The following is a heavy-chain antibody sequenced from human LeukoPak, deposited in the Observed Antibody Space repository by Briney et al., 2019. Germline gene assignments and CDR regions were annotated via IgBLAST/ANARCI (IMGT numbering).Heavy chain of an antibody. CDR3: AADNPILKFDP. V-gene: IGHV4-39*01. Sequence: SETLSLTCTVSGGSISSSSYYWGWIRQPPGKGLEWLGSIYYSGSTYYNPSLKSRVTISVDTSKNQFSLKLSPVTAADTAVYYCAADNPILKFDPWGQGTLVTVSS. J-gene: IGHJ5*02. CDR2: IYYSGST. CDR1: GGSISSSSYY. D-gene: IGHD2/OR15-2a*01.